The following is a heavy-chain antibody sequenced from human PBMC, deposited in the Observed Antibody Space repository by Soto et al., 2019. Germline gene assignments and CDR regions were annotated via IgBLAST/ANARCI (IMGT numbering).Heavy chain of an antibody. Sequence: SETLSLTCTVSGGSISSGSYYWSWSRQRPGQGLEWIGYISYSGSTYYNPSLKSRLTISADTSKNQFALKLTSVTAADTAVYYCARVNISKMIVMVLDSGGQGTLVTVSS. D-gene: IGHD3-22*01. J-gene: IGHJ4*02. V-gene: IGHV4-31*03. CDR3: ARVNISKMIVMVLDS. CDR1: GGSISSGSYY. CDR2: ISYSGST.